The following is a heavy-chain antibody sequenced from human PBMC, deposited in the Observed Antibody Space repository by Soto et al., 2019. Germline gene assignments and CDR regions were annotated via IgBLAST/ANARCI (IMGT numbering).Heavy chain of an antibody. D-gene: IGHD1-1*01. CDR3: ARGRYGDY. CDR2: ISAHNGNT. CDR1: GYTFTSYG. Sequence: QVHLVQSGAEVKKPGASVKVSCKASGYTFTSYGITWVRQAPGQGLEWMGWISAHNGNTDYAQKLQGRVIVTRDTPTSTAYRELRSRLSDATAVYYCARGRYGDYWGQGALVTVSS. V-gene: IGHV1-18*01. J-gene: IGHJ4*02.